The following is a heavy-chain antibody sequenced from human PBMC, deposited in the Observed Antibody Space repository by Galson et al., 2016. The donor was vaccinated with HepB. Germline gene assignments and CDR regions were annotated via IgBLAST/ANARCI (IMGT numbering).Heavy chain of an antibody. CDR3: ARSSFGVSNP. Sequence: SVKVSCKASGYPYISYGINWVRQAPGQGLEWMGWMSASNGNTDYAQKFHGRVTMTTDTSTNTAYMELRSLRSDDTAMNYCARSSFGVSNPWGQGTLVTVSS. V-gene: IGHV1-18*01. J-gene: IGHJ5*02. CDR1: GYPYISYG. D-gene: IGHD3-3*01. CDR2: MSASNGNT.